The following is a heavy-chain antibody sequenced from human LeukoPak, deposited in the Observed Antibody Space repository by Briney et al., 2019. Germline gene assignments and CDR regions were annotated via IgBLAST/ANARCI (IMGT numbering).Heavy chain of an antibody. V-gene: IGHV6-1*01. CDR1: GDSVSSNSAA. CDR2: TYYRSKWYN. CDR3: ARAGTSSGWYGNWFDP. D-gene: IGHD6-19*01. Sequence: SQTLSLTCAISGDSVSSNSAAWNWIRQSPSRGLEWLGRTYYRSKWYNDYAVSVKSRITINSDTSKNQFSLQLNSVTPEDTAVYYCARAGTSSGWYGNWFDPWGQGTLVTVSS. J-gene: IGHJ5*02.